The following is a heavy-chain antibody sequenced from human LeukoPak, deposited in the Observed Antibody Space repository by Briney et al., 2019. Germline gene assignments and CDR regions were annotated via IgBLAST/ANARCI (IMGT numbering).Heavy chain of an antibody. CDR1: GGSFSGYY. J-gene: IGHJ6*02. CDR2: INHSGST. CDR3: ARRLRANSVAVAAYYYGMDV. D-gene: IGHD6-19*01. Sequence: PSETLSLTCAVYGGSFSGYYWSWIRQPPGKGLEWIGEINHSGSTNYNPSLKSRVTISVDTSKNQFSLKLSSVTAADTAVYYCARRLRANSVAVAAYYYGMDVWGQGTTVTVSS. V-gene: IGHV4-34*01.